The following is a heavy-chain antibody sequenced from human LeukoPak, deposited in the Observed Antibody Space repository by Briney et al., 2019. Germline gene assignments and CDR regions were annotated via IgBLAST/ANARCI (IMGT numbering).Heavy chain of an antibody. D-gene: IGHD6-13*01. Sequence: GGSLRLSCEASGFTFSSYAMTWVRQAPGKGLGWVSALSGSGGNTYYADSVKGRFTISRDNSKNTLYLQMNSLRAEDTAVYYCAKGGAAAGTLYLQYWGQGTLVTVSS. CDR2: LSGSGGNT. CDR3: AKGGAAAGTLYLQY. V-gene: IGHV3-23*01. CDR1: GFTFSSYA. J-gene: IGHJ1*01.